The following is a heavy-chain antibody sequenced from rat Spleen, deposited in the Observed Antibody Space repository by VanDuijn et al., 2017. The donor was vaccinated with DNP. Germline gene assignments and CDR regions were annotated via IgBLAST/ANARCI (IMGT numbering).Heavy chain of an antibody. J-gene: IGHJ3*01. CDR3: TTRDYFTGPYNSFPY. Sequence: EVQLVESGGDLVQPGGSLKLSCAASEFTFTDYNMAWVRQAPKKGLEWVASISYDGRNTYYRDSMRGRFTISRDNGKNTLYLQMDSLRSEDTATYYCTTRDYFTGPYNSFPYWGQGTLVTVSS. CDR1: EFTFTDYN. CDR2: ISYDGRNT. V-gene: IGHV5-7*01. D-gene: IGHD1-1*01.